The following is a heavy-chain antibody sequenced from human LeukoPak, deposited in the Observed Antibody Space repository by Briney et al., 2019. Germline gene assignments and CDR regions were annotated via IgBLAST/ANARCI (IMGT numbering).Heavy chain of an antibody. CDR1: GGSIRMSSYF. CDR3: ARHVGYYYGSGTYSPDAFDI. D-gene: IGHD3-10*01. Sequence: SETLSLTCTVSGGSIRMSSYFWGWIRQPPGKGLEWIGTIYYVGYTYYNPSLKSRFAISVDTSKAQFSLKLSSVTAADTAVYYCARHVGYYYGSGTYSPDAFDIWGQGTMLTVSS. J-gene: IGHJ3*02. V-gene: IGHV4-39*01. CDR2: IYYVGYT.